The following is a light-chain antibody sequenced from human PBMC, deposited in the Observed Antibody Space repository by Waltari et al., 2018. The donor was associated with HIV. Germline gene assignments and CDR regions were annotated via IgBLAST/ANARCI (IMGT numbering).Light chain of an antibody. CDR1: QTLFYSANNRNY. CDR3: QQYFNTPYT. CDR2: GAS. V-gene: IGKV4-1*01. Sequence: DIVMTQSPDTLTLSLGERATIRCKSNQTLFYSANNRNYLAWYQQKPRQPPRLIIYGASRREPGVPDRFNGSGSVTDFSLTITSLQAEDVGVYYCQQYFNTPYTFGRGTKLEI. J-gene: IGKJ2*01.